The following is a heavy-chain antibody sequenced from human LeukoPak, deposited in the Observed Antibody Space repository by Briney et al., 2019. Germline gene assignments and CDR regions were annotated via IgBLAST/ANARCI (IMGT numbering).Heavy chain of an antibody. V-gene: IGHV1-2*02. J-gene: IGHJ4*02. D-gene: IGHD3-22*01. Sequence: ASVKVSCKASGYTFTGYYMHWARQAPGQALEWMGWINPNSGGTNYAQKFQGRVTMTRDTSISTAYMELSRLRSDDTAVYYCATARLLNNLDYWGQGTLVTVSS. CDR2: INPNSGGT. CDR3: ATARLLNNLDY. CDR1: GYTFTGYY.